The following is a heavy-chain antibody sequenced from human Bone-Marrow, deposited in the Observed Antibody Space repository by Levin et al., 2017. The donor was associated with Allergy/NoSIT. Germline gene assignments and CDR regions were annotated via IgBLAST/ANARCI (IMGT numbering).Heavy chain of an antibody. D-gene: IGHD6-13*01. CDR1: GGSISSSSYY. CDR3: ARPGSSWHHDDAFDI. CDR2: IYYSGST. J-gene: IGHJ3*02. V-gene: IGHV4-39*01. Sequence: SETLSLTCTVSGGSISSSSYYWGWIRQPPGKGLEWIGSIYYSGSTYYNPSLKSRVTISVDTSRNQFSLKLSSVTAADTAVYYCARPGSSWHHDDAFDIWGQGTMVTVSS.